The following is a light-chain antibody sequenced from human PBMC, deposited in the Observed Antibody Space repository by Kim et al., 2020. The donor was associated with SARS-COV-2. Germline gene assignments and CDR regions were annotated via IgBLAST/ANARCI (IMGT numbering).Light chain of an antibody. CDR2: GNS. CDR3: QSYDSSLSGSVV. CDR1: SSNIGAGYD. Sequence: VTISCTGTSSNIGAGYDVHWYQQLPRTAPKPLIYGNSNRPSGVPDRFSGSKSVTSASLAITGLEAEDEADYYCQSYDSSLSGSVVFGGGTKLTVL. V-gene: IGLV1-40*01. J-gene: IGLJ2*01.